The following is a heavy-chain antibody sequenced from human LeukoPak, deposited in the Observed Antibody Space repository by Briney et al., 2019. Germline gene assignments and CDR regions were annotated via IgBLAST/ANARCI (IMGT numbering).Heavy chain of an antibody. D-gene: IGHD1-26*01. CDR3: AKKKAHWENFDY. CDR2: ISGSGGST. Sequence: GGSLRLSCAASGLTFSSYAMSWVRQAPGKGLEWVSAISGSGGSTYYADSVKGRFTISRDNPKNTLYLQMNSLRAEDTAVYYCAKKKAHWENFDYWGQGTLVTVSS. CDR1: GLTFSSYA. V-gene: IGHV3-23*01. J-gene: IGHJ4*02.